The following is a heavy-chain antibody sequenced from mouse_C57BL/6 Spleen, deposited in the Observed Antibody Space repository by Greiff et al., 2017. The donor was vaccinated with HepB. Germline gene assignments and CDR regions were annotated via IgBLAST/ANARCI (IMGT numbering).Heavy chain of an antibody. CDR2: IYPGDGDT. D-gene: IGHD4-1*01. J-gene: IGHJ4*01. Sequence: QVHVKQSGPELVKPGASVKISCKASGYAFSSSWMNWVKQRPGKGLEWIGRIYPGDGDTNYNGKFKGKATLTADKSSSTAYMELRSLTSEDSAVYFCARWDDYAMDYWGQGTSVTVSS. CDR3: ARWDDYAMDY. V-gene: IGHV1-82*01. CDR1: GYAFSSSW.